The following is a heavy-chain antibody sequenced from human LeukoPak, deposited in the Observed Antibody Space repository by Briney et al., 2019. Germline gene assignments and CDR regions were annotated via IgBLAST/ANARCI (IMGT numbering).Heavy chain of an antibody. CDR2: IVGSNGKT. Sequence: GGSLRLSCAASGFTFSTYTMLWVRQAPGKGLDWVSGIVGSNGKTYYADSVKGRFTISRDNSKNTLYLQMNSLRAEDTAVYFCAKDYRPDGYNDLDYWGQGTQVTVSS. J-gene: IGHJ4*02. CDR1: GFTFSTYT. D-gene: IGHD5-24*01. V-gene: IGHV3-23*01. CDR3: AKDYRPDGYNDLDY.